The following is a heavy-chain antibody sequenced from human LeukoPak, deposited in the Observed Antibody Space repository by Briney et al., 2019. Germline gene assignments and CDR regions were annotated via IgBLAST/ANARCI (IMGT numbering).Heavy chain of an antibody. V-gene: IGHV4-4*07. CDR3: ASSLLERGSGSYLWYYYYMDV. J-gene: IGHJ6*03. CDR1: GGSISSYY. D-gene: IGHD3-10*01. Sequence: PSETLSLTCTVSGGSISSYYWSWIRQPAGKGLEWIGRISTSGSTNYNPSLKSRVTMSVDTSKNQFSLKLSSVTAADTAVYYCASSLLERGSGSYLWYYYYMDVWGKGTTVTVSS. CDR2: ISTSGST.